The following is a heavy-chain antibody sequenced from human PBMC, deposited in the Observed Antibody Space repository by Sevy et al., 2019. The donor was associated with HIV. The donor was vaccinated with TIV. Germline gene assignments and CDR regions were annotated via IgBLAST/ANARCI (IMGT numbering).Heavy chain of an antibody. CDR2: IYTGGGT. CDR1: GLTFRNLW. J-gene: IGHJ4*02. CDR3: ARVPRYDEPYYFDY. Sequence: GGSLRLSCAVSGLTFRNLWMSWVRQAPGKGLEWVSSIYTGGGTYYADSVKGRFTISRDNSKNTLYLQMNSLSAEDTAFYYCARVPRYDEPYYFDYWGQGALVTVSS. D-gene: IGHD3-3*01. V-gene: IGHV3-53*01.